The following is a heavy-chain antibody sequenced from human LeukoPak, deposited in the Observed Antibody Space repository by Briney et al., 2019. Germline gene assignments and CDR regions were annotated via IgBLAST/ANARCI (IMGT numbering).Heavy chain of an antibody. CDR2: IYYSGST. CDR1: GGSISSYY. J-gene: IGHJ4*02. D-gene: IGHD3-22*01. V-gene: IGHV4-59*12. CDR3: ARGPMVITYDY. Sequence: SETLSLTCTVSGGSISSYYWSWIRQPPGKGLEWIGYIYYSGSTNYNPSLKSRVTISVDTSKNQLSLKLSSVTAADTAVYYCARGPMVITYDYWGQGTLVTVSS.